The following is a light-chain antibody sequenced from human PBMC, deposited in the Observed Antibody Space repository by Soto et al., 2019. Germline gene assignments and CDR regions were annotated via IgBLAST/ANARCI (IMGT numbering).Light chain of an antibody. CDR3: QSYDSSSQV. Sequence: QAVVTQEPSFSVSPGGTVTLTCGLSSDSVSASHFPSWYQQTPGQAPRTLIYNTNTRSSGVPDRFSGSIDSSSNSASLTISGLKTEDEADYYCQSYDSSSQVFGGGTKLTVL. CDR1: SDSVSASHF. V-gene: IGLV8-61*01. CDR2: NTN. J-gene: IGLJ3*02.